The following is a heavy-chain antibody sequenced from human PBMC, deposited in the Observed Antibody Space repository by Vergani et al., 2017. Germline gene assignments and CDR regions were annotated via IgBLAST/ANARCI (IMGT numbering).Heavy chain of an antibody. CDR3: ARFNWNKRHFDY. J-gene: IGHJ4*02. D-gene: IGHD1/OR15-1a*01. Sequence: QVQLVQSGAEVKKPGSSVQFSCKASGSTFSSYAISWVRQAPGQGLEWMGGIIPIFGTANYAQKIQGRVKITADESTSTAYMELSSLRSEDTAVYYCARFNWNKRHFDYWGQGVLVTVSS. V-gene: IGHV1-69*01. CDR2: IIPIFGTA. CDR1: GSTFSSYA.